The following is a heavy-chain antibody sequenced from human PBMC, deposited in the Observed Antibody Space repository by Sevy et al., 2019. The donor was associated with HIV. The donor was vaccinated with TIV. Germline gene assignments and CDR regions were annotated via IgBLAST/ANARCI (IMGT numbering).Heavy chain of an antibody. CDR2: MNPNNGNK. CDR1: GYTFTTYD. V-gene: IGHV1-8*01. Sequence: ASVKVSCRASGYTFTTYDINWVRQATGQGLEWMGWMNPNNGNKGYAQKFQGRLTMTRNTSISTAYMELTSLRSDDTAVYYCARGFDGWDTSPGGLDVWGQGTRVTVSS. J-gene: IGHJ6*02. CDR3: ARGFDGWDTSPGGLDV. D-gene: IGHD1-26*01.